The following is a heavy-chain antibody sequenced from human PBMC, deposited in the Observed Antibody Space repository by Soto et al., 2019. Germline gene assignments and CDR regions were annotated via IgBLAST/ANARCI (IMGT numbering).Heavy chain of an antibody. J-gene: IGHJ6*02. Sequence: EVQLVESGGGLVQPGGSLRLSCAASGFTFSSYSMNWVRQAPGKGLEWVSYISSSSSTIYYADSVKGRFTISRDNAKNSLYLQMNSLRDEDTAVYYCARDADYDFWSAPRYYYGMDVWGQGTTVTVSS. CDR1: GFTFSSYS. D-gene: IGHD3-3*01. CDR2: ISSSSSTI. V-gene: IGHV3-48*02. CDR3: ARDADYDFWSAPRYYYGMDV.